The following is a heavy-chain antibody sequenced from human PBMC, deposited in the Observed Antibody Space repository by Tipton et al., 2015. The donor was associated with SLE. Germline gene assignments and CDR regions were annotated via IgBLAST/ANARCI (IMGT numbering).Heavy chain of an antibody. CDR2: ISSSSSYI. D-gene: IGHD3-22*01. Sequence: QLVQSGGGLVKPGGSLRLSCAASGFTFSSYSMNWVRQAPEKGLEWVSSISSSSSYIYYADSVKGRFTISRDNAKNSLYLQMNSLRAEDTAVYYCARRGMHSSGSYYFDYWGQGTLVTVSS. CDR3: ARRGMHSSGSYYFDY. CDR1: GFTFSSYS. V-gene: IGHV3-21*04. J-gene: IGHJ4*02.